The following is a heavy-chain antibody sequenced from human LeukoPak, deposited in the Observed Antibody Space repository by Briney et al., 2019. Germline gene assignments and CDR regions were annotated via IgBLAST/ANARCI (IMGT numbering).Heavy chain of an antibody. J-gene: IGHJ4*02. V-gene: IGHV4-39*07. CDR1: GGSISSSSYY. CDR3: ARGGIYGDSFDY. D-gene: IGHD4-17*01. Sequence: SETLSLTCTVSGGSISSSSYYWGWIRQPPGKGLEWIGSIYYSGSTYYNPSLKSRVTISVDTSKNQFSLKLSSVTAADTAVYYCARGGIYGDSFDYWGQGTLVTVSS. CDR2: IYYSGST.